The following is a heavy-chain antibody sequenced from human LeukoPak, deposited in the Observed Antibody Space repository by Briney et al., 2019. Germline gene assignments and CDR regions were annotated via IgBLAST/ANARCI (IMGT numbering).Heavy chain of an antibody. Sequence: GGSLRLSCAASGFTFSSYAMSWVRQAPGKGLEWVAFIRYDGSNKYYADSVKGRFTISRDNSKNTLYLQMNSLRAEDTAVYYCAKDLVRYCSSTSCYKGYWGQGTLVTVSS. J-gene: IGHJ4*02. D-gene: IGHD2-2*02. CDR2: IRYDGSNK. CDR3: AKDLVRYCSSTSCYKGY. CDR1: GFTFSSYA. V-gene: IGHV3-30*02.